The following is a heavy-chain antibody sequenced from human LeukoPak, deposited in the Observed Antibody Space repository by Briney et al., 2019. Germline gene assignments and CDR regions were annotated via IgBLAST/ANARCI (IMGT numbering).Heavy chain of an antibody. CDR1: GGSTSGFY. CDR2: IYYSGDS. J-gene: IGHJ4*02. D-gene: IGHD2/OR15-2a*01. V-gene: IGHV4-59*08. Sequence: SETLSLTCSVSGGSTSGFYWSWIRQPPGKGLEWIGYIYYSGDSNSNPSLKSRVTMSLDTSKNQFSLRLSSVAAADTAVYYCARHPFSTPFDYWGRGTLVTVSS. CDR3: ARHPFSTPFDY.